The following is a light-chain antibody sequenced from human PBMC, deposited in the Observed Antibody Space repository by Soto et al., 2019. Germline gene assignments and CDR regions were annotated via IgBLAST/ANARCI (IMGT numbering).Light chain of an antibody. CDR1: SSNVGSNT. Sequence: QSVLTQPPSASGTPGQRVTISCSGSSSNVGSNTVSWYQQLPGTAPKVLIYSDDQRPSGVPDRFSGSRSGSSASLAISGLQSGDEADYYCASWEDSLNGGVIGGGTKVTVL. J-gene: IGLJ3*02. V-gene: IGLV1-44*01. CDR2: SDD. CDR3: ASWEDSLNGGV.